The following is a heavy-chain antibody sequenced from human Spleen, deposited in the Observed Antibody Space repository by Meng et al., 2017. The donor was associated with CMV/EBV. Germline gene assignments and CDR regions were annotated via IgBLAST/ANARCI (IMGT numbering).Heavy chain of an antibody. J-gene: IGHJ5*02. CDR3: AKDLNWFDP. V-gene: IGHV3-23*01. CDR1: GFTFSSYG. Sequence: LTLSWAASGFTFSSYGMSWVRQAPGKGLEWVSGISGSGGGTYTADSVKGRFTISRDNSKNTLYLQMNSLRAEDTAVYYCAKDLNWFDPWGQGTLVTVSS. CDR2: ISGSGGGT.